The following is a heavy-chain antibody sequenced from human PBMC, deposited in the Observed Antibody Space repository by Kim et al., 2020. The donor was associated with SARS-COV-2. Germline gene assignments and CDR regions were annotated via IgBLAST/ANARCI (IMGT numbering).Heavy chain of an antibody. Sequence: SETLSLTCGVSGGSFSTSDWWTWVRQSPGKGLEWIGETFRSGSTNYNPSLKSRVTISIDESKSQFSLKLKSLTAADTAMYFCVRRIPVDGGWFDPWGQG. D-gene: IGHD6-19*01. V-gene: IGHV4-4*02. CDR1: GGSFSTSDW. CDR2: TFRSGST. CDR3: VRRIPVDGGWFDP. J-gene: IGHJ5*02.